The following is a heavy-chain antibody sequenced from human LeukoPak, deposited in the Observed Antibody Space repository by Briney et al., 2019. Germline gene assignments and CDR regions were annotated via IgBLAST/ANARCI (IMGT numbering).Heavy chain of an antibody. CDR2: ISGRKGNT. CDR1: GYTFSTFG. CDR3: ARRGSGYSYGSGFSYYYMDV. V-gene: IGHV1-18*01. J-gene: IGHJ6*03. D-gene: IGHD5-18*01. Sequence: ASVTVSCTASGYTFSTFGITWVRQAPGQGLEWMGWISGRKGNTNYAQNLQDRVTMTTDTSTTTAYMELRGLRSDDTAVYYCARRGSGYSYGSGFSYYYMDVWGEGTTVTVS.